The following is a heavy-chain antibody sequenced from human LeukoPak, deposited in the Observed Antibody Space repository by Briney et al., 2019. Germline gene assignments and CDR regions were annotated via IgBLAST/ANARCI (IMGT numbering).Heavy chain of an antibody. V-gene: IGHV3-23*01. CDR1: GFTFSSYA. D-gene: IGHD5-12*01. CDR2: ISGSGGST. Sequence: GGSLRLSCAASGFTFSSYAMSWVRQAPGKGLEWVSAISGSGGSTYYADSVKGRFTISRDNSKNTMYLRMNSLRAEDTAVYYCAQDRAWIEFYFWGQGTLVTVSS. J-gene: IGHJ4*02. CDR3: AQDRAWIEFYF.